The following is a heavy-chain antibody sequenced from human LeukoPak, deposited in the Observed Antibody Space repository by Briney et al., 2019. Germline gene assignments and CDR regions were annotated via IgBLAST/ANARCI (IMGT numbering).Heavy chain of an antibody. Sequence: QPGGSLRLSCAASGFTFSSHWMHWVRQAPGKGLVWVSRINGDGSSTSYADSVKGRFTISRDNAKNTMYPQMNSLRAEDTAVYFCARGPGGGSGSYYVGDYWGQGTLVTVSS. CDR1: GFTFSSHW. CDR3: ARGPGGGSGSYYVGDY. CDR2: INGDGSST. V-gene: IGHV3-74*01. D-gene: IGHD3-22*01. J-gene: IGHJ4*02.